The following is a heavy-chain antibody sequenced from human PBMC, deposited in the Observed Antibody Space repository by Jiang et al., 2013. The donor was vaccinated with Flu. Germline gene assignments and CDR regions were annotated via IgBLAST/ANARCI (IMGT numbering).Heavy chain of an antibody. CDR1: GGTFSSYA. J-gene: IGHJ3*02. Sequence: VKKPGSSVKVSCKASGGTFSSYAISWVRQAPGQGLEWMGGIIPIFGTANYAQKFQGRVTITADESTSTAYMELSSLRSEDTAVYYCASRSPSYYYDSSAWGAFDIWGQGTMVTVSS. V-gene: IGHV1-69*01. CDR2: IIPIFGTA. CDR3: ASRSPSYYYDSSAWGAFDI. D-gene: IGHD3-22*01.